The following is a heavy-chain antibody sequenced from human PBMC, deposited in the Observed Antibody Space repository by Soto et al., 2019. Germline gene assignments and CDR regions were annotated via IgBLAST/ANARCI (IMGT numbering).Heavy chain of an antibody. D-gene: IGHD2-15*01. CDR1: GFSFTTSEMR. Sequence: SGPTLVNHTQTLTLTCTFSGFSFTTSEMRVGWIRQPPGKALEWLARIDWDDDKFYSTSLKTRLTISKDTSKNLVVLTMTNMDPVDTATYYCAHIEVSGSAFDIWGQGTMVTVSS. V-gene: IGHV2-70*04. CDR3: AHIEVSGSAFDI. CDR2: IDWDDDK. J-gene: IGHJ3*02.